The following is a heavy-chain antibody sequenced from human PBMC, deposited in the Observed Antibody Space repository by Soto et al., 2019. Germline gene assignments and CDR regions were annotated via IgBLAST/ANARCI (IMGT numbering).Heavy chain of an antibody. V-gene: IGHV1-69*13. CDR2: IIPIFGTA. Sequence: ASVKVSCKASGGTFSSYAISWVRQAPGQGLEWMGGIIPIFGTANYAQKFQGRVTITADESTSTAYMELSSLRSEDTAVYYCARGRGIAVAAAPDYWGQGTLVTVSS. CDR3: ARGRGIAVAAAPDY. J-gene: IGHJ4*02. CDR1: GGTFSSYA. D-gene: IGHD6-19*01.